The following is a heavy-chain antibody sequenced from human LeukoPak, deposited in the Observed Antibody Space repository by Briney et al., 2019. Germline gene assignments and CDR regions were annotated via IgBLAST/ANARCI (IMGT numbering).Heavy chain of an antibody. D-gene: IGHD3-16*02. CDR3: AFGRLGELSHFGY. J-gene: IGHJ4*02. CDR1: GFTFSSYG. Sequence: GGSLRLSCAASGFTFSSYGMHWVRQAPGKGLEWVAFIRYDGNNKYYADCVKGRFTMSRDNFKNTLYLQMNSLRAEDTAVYYCAFGRLGELSHFGYWGQGTLVTVSS. CDR2: IRYDGNNK. V-gene: IGHV3-30*02.